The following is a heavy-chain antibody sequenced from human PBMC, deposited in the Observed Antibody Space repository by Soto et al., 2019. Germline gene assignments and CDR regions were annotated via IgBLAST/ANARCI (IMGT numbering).Heavy chain of an antibody. J-gene: IGHJ4*02. Sequence: EVQLLESGGGLVQPGGSLRLSCAASGFTFSSYAMSWVRQAPGKGLEWVSTISGSGGSTYYADSVEGRFTISRDSSRNRLYLQMNSLRAEDTALYYCAKEGSSSLYYFDCWGQGTLVTVSS. D-gene: IGHD6-6*01. CDR2: ISGSGGST. CDR3: AKEGSSSLYYFDC. CDR1: GFTFSSYA. V-gene: IGHV3-23*01.